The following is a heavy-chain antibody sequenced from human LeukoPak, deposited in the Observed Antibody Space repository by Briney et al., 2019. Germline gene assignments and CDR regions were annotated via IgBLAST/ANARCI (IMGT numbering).Heavy chain of an antibody. CDR2: IYYSGST. Sequence: SETLSLTCTVSGGSISSSSYYWGWIRQSPGKGLEWIGSIYYSGSTYCNPSLKSRVTISVDTSKNQFSLKLSSVTAADTAVYYCARGEYSGSYYGYWGQGTLVTVSS. V-gene: IGHV4-39*01. CDR1: GGSISSSSYY. CDR3: ARGEYSGSYYGY. J-gene: IGHJ4*02. D-gene: IGHD1-26*01.